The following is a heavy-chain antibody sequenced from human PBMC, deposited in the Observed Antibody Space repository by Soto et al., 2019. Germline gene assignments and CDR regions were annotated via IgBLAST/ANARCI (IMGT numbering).Heavy chain of an antibody. CDR1: GYTFTSYY. CDR3: ARQAEKGYCSSTSCPRRAYYYGMDV. V-gene: IGHV1-46*01. CDR2: INPSGGST. J-gene: IGHJ6*02. D-gene: IGHD2-2*01. Sequence: ASVKVSCKASGYTFTSYYMHWVRQAPGQGLEWMGIINPSGGSTSYAQEFQGRVTMTRDTSTSTVYMELSSLRSEDTAVYYCARQAEKGYCSSTSCPRRAYYYGMDVWGQGTTVTVSS.